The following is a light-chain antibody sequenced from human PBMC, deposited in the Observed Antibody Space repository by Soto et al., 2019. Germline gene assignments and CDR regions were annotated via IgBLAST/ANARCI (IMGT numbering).Light chain of an antibody. CDR1: SSDVGSYNH. CDR2: EVS. V-gene: IGLV2-23*02. Sequence: QSALTQPASVSGSPGQSITISCTGTSSDVGSYNHVSWYQQYPGKAPKLMIYEVSKRPSGVSDRFSGSKSGNTASLTISGLQAEDEADYYCCSYAGSSTSVVFGGGTKLTVL. CDR3: CSYAGSSTSVV. J-gene: IGLJ2*01.